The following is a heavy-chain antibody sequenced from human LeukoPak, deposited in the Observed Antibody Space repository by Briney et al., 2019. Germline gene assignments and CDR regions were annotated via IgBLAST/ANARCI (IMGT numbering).Heavy chain of an antibody. V-gene: IGHV4-59*01. CDR3: ASALWFGSYYFDY. CDR1: GGSISSYH. J-gene: IGHJ4*02. D-gene: IGHD3-10*01. Sequence: SETLSLTCTVSGGSISSYHWSWIRQVPGQGLEWIGYIYYSGSSNYNPSLKSRVTISVDTSKNQFSLKLSSVTAADTAVYYCASALWFGSYYFDYWGQGTLVTVSS. CDR2: IYYSGSS.